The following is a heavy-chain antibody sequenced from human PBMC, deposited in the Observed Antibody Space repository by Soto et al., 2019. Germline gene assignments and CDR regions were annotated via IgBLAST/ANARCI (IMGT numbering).Heavy chain of an antibody. V-gene: IGHV3-33*01. CDR1: GFTFSSYG. J-gene: IGHJ6*02. CDR2: IWYDGSNK. Sequence: QVQLVESGGGVVQPGRSLRLSCAASGFTFSSYGMHWFRQAPGKGLEWVAVIWYDGSNKYYADSVKGRFTISRDNSKNTLYLQMNSLRAEDTAVYYCASEGPQDYYYYYGMDVWGQGTTVTVSS. CDR3: ASEGPQDYYYYYGMDV.